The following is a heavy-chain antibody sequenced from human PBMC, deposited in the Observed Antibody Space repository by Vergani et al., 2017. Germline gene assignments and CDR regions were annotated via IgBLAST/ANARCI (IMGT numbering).Heavy chain of an antibody. V-gene: IGHV3-30*04. CDR2: ISYDGSNK. D-gene: IGHD4-17*01. J-gene: IGHJ4*02. CDR3: AKDRVGTVTTFVDY. Sequence: QVQLVESGGGLVKPGRSLRLSCAASGFTFSSYAMHWVRQAPGKGLEWVAVISYDGSNKYYADSVKGRFTISRDNSKNTLYLQMNSLRAEDTAVYYCAKDRVGTVTTFVDYWGQGTLVTVSS. CDR1: GFTFSSYA.